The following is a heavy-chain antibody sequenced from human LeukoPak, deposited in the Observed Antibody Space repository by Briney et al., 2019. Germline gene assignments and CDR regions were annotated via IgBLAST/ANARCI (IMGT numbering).Heavy chain of an antibody. CDR3: ARAPLRDSSGYFFDY. D-gene: IGHD3-22*01. CDR1: GFTLSDYY. Sequence: GGSLRLSCAASGFTLSDYYMSWIRQAPGKGLEWVSYISSSGSTIYYADSVKGRFTISRDNAKNSLYLQMNSLRAEDTAVYYCARAPLRDSSGYFFDYWGQGTLVTVSS. CDR2: ISSSGSTI. V-gene: IGHV3-11*04. J-gene: IGHJ4*02.